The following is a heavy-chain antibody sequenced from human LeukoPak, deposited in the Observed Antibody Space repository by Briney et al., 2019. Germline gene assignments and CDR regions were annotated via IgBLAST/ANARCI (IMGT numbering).Heavy chain of an antibody. CDR1: GGSLRADF. CDR3: ARHGYYGSGSYDLGYYYMDV. D-gene: IGHD3-10*01. CDR2: IYTSGST. V-gene: IGHV4-59*08. J-gene: IGHJ6*03. Sequence: SETLSLTCAVYGGSLRADFWSWIRQPPGKGLEWIGDIYTSGSTNYNPSLKSRVTISVDTSKNQFSLKLSSVTAADTAVYYCARHGYYGSGSYDLGYYYMDVWGKGTTVTVSS.